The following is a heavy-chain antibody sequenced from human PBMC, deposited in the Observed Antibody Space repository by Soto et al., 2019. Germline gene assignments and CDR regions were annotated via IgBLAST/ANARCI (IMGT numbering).Heavy chain of an antibody. J-gene: IGHJ5*02. CDR1: GGSITSYY. CDR2: IYYSGST. V-gene: IGHV4-59*01. Sequence: SETLSLTCTVSGGSITSYYWSWIRQPPGKGLEWIGYIYYSGSTNYNPSLKSRVTISVDTSKNQFSLKLSSVTAADTALYYCARDLGYCSSTNCFPWFDPWGQGTLVTVSS. CDR3: ARDLGYCSSTNCFPWFDP. D-gene: IGHD2-2*03.